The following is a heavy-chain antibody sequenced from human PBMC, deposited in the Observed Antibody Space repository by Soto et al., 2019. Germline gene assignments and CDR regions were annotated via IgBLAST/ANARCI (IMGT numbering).Heavy chain of an antibody. CDR2: INAANGDT. Sequence: QVQLVQSGAEVKKPGASVKVSCKASGYTFRTYPMHWVRQAPGRGLEWMGWINAANGDTGYSRTFQDKVTNSRDISASTAYMELSSLRSEYTAVYYCARKDYYGSGIYYFDHWGQGTLVTVSS. D-gene: IGHD3-10*01. J-gene: IGHJ4*02. V-gene: IGHV1-3*01. CDR1: GYTFRTYP. CDR3: ARKDYYGSGIYYFDH.